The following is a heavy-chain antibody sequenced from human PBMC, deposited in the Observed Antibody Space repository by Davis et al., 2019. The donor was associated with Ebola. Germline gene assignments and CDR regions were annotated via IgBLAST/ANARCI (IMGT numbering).Heavy chain of an antibody. Sequence: GESLKISCAASGFTFRSYGMHWVRQAPDKGLEWVAVIWYDGSRKYYGDSVKGRFTISRDNSKNTLYLQMNSLRAEDTAVYYCARSLMWGSSSHYYYYGMDVWGQGTTVTVSS. CDR3: ARSLMWGSSSHYYYYGMDV. V-gene: IGHV3-33*01. CDR1: GFTFRSYG. D-gene: IGHD6-6*01. J-gene: IGHJ6*02. CDR2: IWYDGSRK.